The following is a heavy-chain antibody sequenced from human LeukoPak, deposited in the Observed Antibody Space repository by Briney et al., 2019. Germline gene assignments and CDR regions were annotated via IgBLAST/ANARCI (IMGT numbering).Heavy chain of an antibody. D-gene: IGHD2-15*01. Sequence: SVTLSCTASGYTFTGYYMHWVRQAPGQGLEWMGWINPNSGGTNYAQKFQGRVTMTRDTSISTAYMELSGLRSDDTAVYYCARGPNIVVVVAANFDYWGQATLVTVSS. V-gene: IGHV1-2*02. CDR2: INPNSGGT. CDR3: ARGPNIVVVVAANFDY. CDR1: GYTFTGYY. J-gene: IGHJ4*02.